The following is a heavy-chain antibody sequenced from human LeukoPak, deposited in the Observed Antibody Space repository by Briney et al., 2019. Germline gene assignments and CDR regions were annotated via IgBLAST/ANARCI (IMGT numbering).Heavy chain of an antibody. CDR1: GGPLSSSSYY. J-gene: IGHJ6*02. D-gene: IGHD6-19*01. CDR3: ARDSSVAGISYYYYYGMDV. V-gene: IGHV4-39*07. CDR2: IYYSGST. Sequence: PSETLSLTCTVSGGPLSSSSYYWGWIRQPPGKGLEWIGSIYYSGSTYYNPSLKSRVTISVDTSKNQFSLKLSSVTAADTAVYYCARDSSVAGISYYYYYGMDVWGQGTTVTVSS.